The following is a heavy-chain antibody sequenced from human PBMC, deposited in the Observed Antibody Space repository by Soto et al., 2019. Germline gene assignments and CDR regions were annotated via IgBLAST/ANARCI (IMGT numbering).Heavy chain of an antibody. CDR3: ARQMTCNYYFDY. D-gene: IGHD1-1*01. V-gene: IGHV5-51*01. CDR2: IYPGDSDT. CDR1: RYSFTNYG. Sequence: SLKVSWKASRYSFTNYGNGCVRHMPGKGREGLGFIYPGDSDTRYSPSFQGKVTISADKSISTAYLQWSSLKASDTAMYYGARQMTCNYYFDYWGQGTLVTVSS. J-gene: IGHJ4*02.